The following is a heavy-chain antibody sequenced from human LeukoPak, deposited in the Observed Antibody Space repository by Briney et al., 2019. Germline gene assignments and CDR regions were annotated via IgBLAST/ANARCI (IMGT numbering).Heavy chain of an antibody. CDR3: AAVYSQELRFLPNWFDP. D-gene: IGHD3-3*01. Sequence: GASVKVSCKASGFTFTSSAVQWVRQARGQRLEWIGWIVVGSGNTNYAQKFQERVTITRVMSTSTAYMELSSLRSEDTAVYYCAAVYSQELRFLPNWFDPWGQGTLVTVSS. CDR2: IVVGSGNT. V-gene: IGHV1-58*01. J-gene: IGHJ5*02. CDR1: GFTFTSSA.